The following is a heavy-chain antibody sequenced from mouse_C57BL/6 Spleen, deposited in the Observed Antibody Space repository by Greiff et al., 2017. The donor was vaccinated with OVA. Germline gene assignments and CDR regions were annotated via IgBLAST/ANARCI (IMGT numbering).Heavy chain of an antibody. J-gene: IGHJ3*01. CDR3: ARGEYCKGISD. V-gene: IGHV1-7*01. CDR1: GYTFTSSW. Sequence: VQLQQSGAELAKPGASVKLSCKASGYTFTSSWMHWVKQRPGQGLEWIGYINPSSGYTKYNQKFKDKATLTADKSSSTAYIQLSSLTYEDSAVYYCARGEYCKGISDWGQGTLVSVSA. D-gene: IGHD2-13*01. CDR2: INPSSGYT.